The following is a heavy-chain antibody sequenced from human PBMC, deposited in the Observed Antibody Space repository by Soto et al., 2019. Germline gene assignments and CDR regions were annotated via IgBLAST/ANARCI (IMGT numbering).Heavy chain of an antibody. V-gene: IGHV4-59*01. Sequence: QVQLQESGPGLVKPSETLSLTCTVSGGSINSDYWSWIRQPPGKGLEWIGYSFYTGYTKHDPSLTGRVTISVGTSKNQFSLTLSSVTAADTAVYYCARGVATNEFDSWGQGTLVTVSS. CDR1: GGSINSDY. CDR3: ARGVATNEFDS. D-gene: IGHD5-12*01. CDR2: SFYTGYT. J-gene: IGHJ4*02.